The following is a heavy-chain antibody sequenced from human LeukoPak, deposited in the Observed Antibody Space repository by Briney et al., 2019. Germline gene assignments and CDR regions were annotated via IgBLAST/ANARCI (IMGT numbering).Heavy chain of an antibody. CDR1: GFTVRDGY. Sequence: GGSLRLSCAASGFTVRDGYMSWVRQAPGKRLEWLAFIYVSGTTFYAASVKGRFTISRDNAKNTVYLQMNNLRAEDTALYYCGRHAYGGSPPLSWGQGTLVTVSS. D-gene: IGHD3-10*01. CDR2: IYVSGTT. J-gene: IGHJ4*02. CDR3: GRHAYGGSPPLS. V-gene: IGHV3-53*01.